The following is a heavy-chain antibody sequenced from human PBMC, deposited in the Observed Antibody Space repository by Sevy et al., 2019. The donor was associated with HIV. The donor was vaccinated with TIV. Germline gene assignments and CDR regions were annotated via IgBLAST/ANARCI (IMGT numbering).Heavy chain of an antibody. Sequence: SETLSLTCTVSGGSISSYYWSWIRQPPGKGLEWIGYIYYSGSTNYNPSPKGRVTISVDTSKNQFSLKLRSVTAADTAVYYCARVALEYYYGSGTLLGAFDIWGQGTMVTVSS. V-gene: IGHV4-59*01. J-gene: IGHJ3*02. CDR1: GGSISSYY. D-gene: IGHD3-10*01. CDR2: IYYSGST. CDR3: ARVALEYYYGSGTLLGAFDI.